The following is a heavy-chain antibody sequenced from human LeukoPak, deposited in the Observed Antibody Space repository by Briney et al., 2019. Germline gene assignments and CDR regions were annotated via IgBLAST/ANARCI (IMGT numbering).Heavy chain of an antibody. V-gene: IGHV4-59*12. CDR1: GGSISSYY. CDR3: AREQQLVLNFDY. CDR2: IYYSGST. J-gene: IGHJ4*02. D-gene: IGHD6-13*01. Sequence: SETLSLTCTVSGGSISSYYWSWIRQPPGKGLEWIGYIYYSGSTNYNPSLKSRVTISVDTSKNQFSLKLSSVTAADTAVYYCAREQQLVLNFDYWGQGTLVTVSS.